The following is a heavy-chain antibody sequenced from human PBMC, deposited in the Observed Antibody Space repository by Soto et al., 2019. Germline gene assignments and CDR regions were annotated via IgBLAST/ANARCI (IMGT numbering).Heavy chain of an antibody. CDR2: INPNSGGT. J-gene: IGHJ3*02. CDR3: ARDKDPPYCSSTSCHDAFDI. Sequence: ASVKVSCKASGYTFTGYYMHWVRQAPGQGLEWMGWINPNSGGTNYAQKFQGRVTMTRDTSISTAYMELSRLRSDDTAVYYCARDKDPPYCSSTSCHDAFDIWGQGTMVTVSS. D-gene: IGHD2-2*01. CDR1: GYTFTGYY. V-gene: IGHV1-2*02.